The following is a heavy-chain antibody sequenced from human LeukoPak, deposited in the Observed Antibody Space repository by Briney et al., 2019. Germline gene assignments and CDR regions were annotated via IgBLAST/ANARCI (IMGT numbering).Heavy chain of an antibody. CDR1: GASISGSGYY. D-gene: IGHD3-9*01. V-gene: IGHV4-39*01. CDR3: ARQYIDILTGYHRGELYWYFDL. Sequence: SETLSLTCAVSGASISGSGYYWGWIRQPPGKGLEWIGNIYYSGSTYYNASLQSRVTISIDTSKNQFSLRLNSVTAADTAVYYCARQYIDILTGYHRGELYWYFDLWGRGTLVTVSS. CDR2: IYYSGST. J-gene: IGHJ2*01.